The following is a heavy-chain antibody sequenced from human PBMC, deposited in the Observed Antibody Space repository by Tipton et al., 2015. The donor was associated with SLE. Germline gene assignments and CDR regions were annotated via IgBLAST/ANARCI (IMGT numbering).Heavy chain of an antibody. Sequence: SLRLSCAASGFTFSSYVMTWVRQAPGKGLEWVSTISVGGGSTYYADSVKGRFTISRDNSKNTLYLQMNSLRAEDTAVYYCARYYPAYFDYWGQGTLVTVSS. D-gene: IGHD1-26*01. CDR1: GFTFSSYV. CDR2: ISVGGGST. V-gene: IGHV3-23*01. CDR3: ARYYPAYFDY. J-gene: IGHJ4*02.